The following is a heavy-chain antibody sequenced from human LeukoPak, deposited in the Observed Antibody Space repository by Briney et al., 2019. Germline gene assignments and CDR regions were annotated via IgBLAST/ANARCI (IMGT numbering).Heavy chain of an antibody. CDR3: ARRRGYCSSTSCSVDWFDP. D-gene: IGHD2-2*01. CDR2: IYYSGST. V-gene: IGHV4-39*01. J-gene: IGHJ5*02. Sequence: SETLSLTCTVSGGSISSSSYYWGWIRQPPGKGLEWIGSIYYSGSTYYNPSLKSRVTISVDTSKNQFSLKLSSVTAADTAVYYCARRRGYCSSTSCSVDWFDPWGQGTLVTVSS. CDR1: GGSISSSSYY.